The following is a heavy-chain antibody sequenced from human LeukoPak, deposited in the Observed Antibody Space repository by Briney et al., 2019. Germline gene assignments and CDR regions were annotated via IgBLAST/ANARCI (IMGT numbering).Heavy chain of an antibody. Sequence: PGGSLRLSCAASGFSFSTYTMNWVRQAPGKGLEWVSSISTTDNYIYYADSVKGRFTISRDNAKNSLYLQMNSLRAEDTAVYYCGRYCSAASCRDIDYWGQGTPVTVSS. CDR3: GRYCSAASCRDIDY. D-gene: IGHD2-15*01. V-gene: IGHV3-21*01. CDR1: GFSFSTYT. J-gene: IGHJ4*02. CDR2: ISTTDNYI.